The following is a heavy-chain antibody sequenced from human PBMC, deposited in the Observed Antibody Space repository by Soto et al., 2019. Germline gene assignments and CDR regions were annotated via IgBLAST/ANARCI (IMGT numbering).Heavy chain of an antibody. V-gene: IGHV4-31*03. J-gene: IGHJ6*02. D-gene: IGHD2-21*02. CDR1: GGSISSGGYY. Sequence: TLSLTCTVSGGSISSGGYYWSWIRQHPGKGLEWIGYIYYSGSTYYNPSLKSRVTISVDTSKNQFSLKLSSVTAADTAVYYCARDMRPELVTDYYYGMDVWGQGTTVTVSS. CDR2: IYYSGST. CDR3: ARDMRPELVTDYYYGMDV.